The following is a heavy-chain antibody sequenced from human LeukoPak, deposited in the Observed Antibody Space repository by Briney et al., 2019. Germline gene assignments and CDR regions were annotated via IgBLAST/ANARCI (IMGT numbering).Heavy chain of an antibody. CDR3: ARLEAASSGWYVYGMDV. V-gene: IGHV5-51*01. J-gene: IGHJ6*02. CDR2: IYVGGSDT. Sequence: GESLKISCQGSGYRFSSYFIAWVRQMPGKGLEWMGIIYVGGSDTRKSPSFQGQVTISADKSISTAYLQWSSLKASDTAMYYCARLEAASSGWYVYGMDVWGQGTTVTVSS. D-gene: IGHD6-19*01. CDR1: GYRFSSYF.